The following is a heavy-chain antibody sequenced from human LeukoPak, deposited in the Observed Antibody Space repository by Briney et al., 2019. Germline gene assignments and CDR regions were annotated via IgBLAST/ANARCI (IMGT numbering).Heavy chain of an antibody. Sequence: SVKVSCKASGGTFSSYAISWVRQAPGQGLEWMGGIIPIFGTANYALKFQGRVTLTTDTSTSTAYMELRSLRSDDTAVYYCARGGAYYYDSGNYYPTQFDYWGQGTLVTVSS. D-gene: IGHD3-10*01. V-gene: IGHV1-69*05. J-gene: IGHJ4*02. CDR2: IIPIFGTA. CDR3: ARGGAYYYDSGNYYPTQFDY. CDR1: GGTFSSYA.